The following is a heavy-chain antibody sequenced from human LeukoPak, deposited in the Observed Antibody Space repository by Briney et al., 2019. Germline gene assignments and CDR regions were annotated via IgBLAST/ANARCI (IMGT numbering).Heavy chain of an antibody. Sequence: GGSLRLSCAASGFTFSSYEMNWVRQAPGKGLEWVAFIRSDGNNKYYADSVKGRFTISRDNFKNTLYLQMNSLRAEDTAVYYCARVPSRSYYYYMDVWGKGTTVTVSS. CDR2: IRSDGNNK. CDR3: ARVPSRSYYYYMDV. CDR1: GFTFSSYE. J-gene: IGHJ6*03. V-gene: IGHV3-30*02.